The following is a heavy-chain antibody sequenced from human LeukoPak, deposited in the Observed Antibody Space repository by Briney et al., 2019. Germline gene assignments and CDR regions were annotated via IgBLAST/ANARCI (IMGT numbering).Heavy chain of an antibody. J-gene: IGHJ4*02. CDR2: INHSGST. CDR3: ARDYGQLVFDY. CDR1: GGSFSGYY. V-gene: IGHV4-34*01. Sequence: SETLSLTCAVYGGSFSGYYWSWIRQPPGKGLEWIGEINHSGSTNYNPSLKSRVTISVDTSKNQFSLKLSSVTAADTAVYYCARDYGQLVFDYWGQGTLVTVSS. D-gene: IGHD6-6*01.